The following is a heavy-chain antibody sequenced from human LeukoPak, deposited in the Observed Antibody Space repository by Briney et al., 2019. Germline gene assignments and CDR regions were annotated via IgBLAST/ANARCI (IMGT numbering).Heavy chain of an antibody. Sequence: ESLKNSRKGSGYSFTSYWIGWVRQMPGKGLEWMGIIYPGDSDTRYSPSFQGQVTISADRSISTAFLQWSSLKASDTAMYYCARFPSRWLQFIDYWGQGTLVTVSP. V-gene: IGHV5-51*01. J-gene: IGHJ4*02. D-gene: IGHD5-24*01. CDR2: IYPGDSDT. CDR3: ARFPSRWLQFIDY. CDR1: GYSFTSYW.